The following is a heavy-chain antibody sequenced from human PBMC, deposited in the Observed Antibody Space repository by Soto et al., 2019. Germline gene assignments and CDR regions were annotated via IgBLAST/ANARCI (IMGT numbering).Heavy chain of an antibody. Sequence: XESLSLSFAASGFTFSSNYMNWVRQAPGKGLEWVSIIYSDGTTSYADSVKGRFTISRDNFKNTLHLQMNSLRAEDTDVYYCAILSNWGQGTLVTVSS. D-gene: IGHD6-6*01. CDR3: AILSN. V-gene: IGHV3-53*01. CDR1: GFTFSSNY. CDR2: IYSDGTT. J-gene: IGHJ4*02.